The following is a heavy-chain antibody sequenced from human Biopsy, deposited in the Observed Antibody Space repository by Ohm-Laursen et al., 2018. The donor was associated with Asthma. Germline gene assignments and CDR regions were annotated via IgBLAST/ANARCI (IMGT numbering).Heavy chain of an antibody. D-gene: IGHD2-15*01. J-gene: IGHJ4*02. Sequence: TLSLTWTVSGVSIRSYYWTWIRQPPGKGLEWIGNIHYSGSTCSNPSLKSRVTISVDTSKKQISLRLSSVIAADTAVYYCAGFCSGGNCPDHWGQGTLVTVSS. CDR2: IHYSGST. CDR1: GVSIRSYY. CDR3: AGFCSGGNCPDH. V-gene: IGHV4-59*01.